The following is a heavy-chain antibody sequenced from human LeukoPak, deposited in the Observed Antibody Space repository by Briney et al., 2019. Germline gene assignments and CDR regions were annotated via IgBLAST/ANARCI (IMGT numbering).Heavy chain of an antibody. CDR1: GFTFSSYW. J-gene: IGHJ4*02. V-gene: IGHV3-74*01. CDR2: ISIDGSIT. D-gene: IGHD6-19*01. Sequence: AGGSLRLSFAASGFTFSSYWMHWVRQAPGKGLVWVSRISIDGSITTYADSVKGRFTTSRDNAKNTLYLQMNSLRAEDTAVYYCARETAVAGTYYSDYWGQGTLVTVSS. CDR3: ARETAVAGTYYSDY.